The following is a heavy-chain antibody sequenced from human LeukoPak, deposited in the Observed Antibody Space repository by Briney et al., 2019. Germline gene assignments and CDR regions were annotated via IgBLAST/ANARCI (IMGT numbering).Heavy chain of an antibody. V-gene: IGHV4-34*01. D-gene: IGHD3-22*01. J-gene: IGHJ3*02. CDR3: ARVRSRLLLRATDRAFDI. Sequence: PSETLSLTCAVHGGSFSGYYWSWIRQPPGKGLGWIGEINHSGSTNYNPSLKSRVTISVDTSKNQFSLKLSSVTAADTAVYYCARVRSRLLLRATDRAFDIWGQGTMVTVSS. CDR1: GGSFSGYY. CDR2: INHSGST.